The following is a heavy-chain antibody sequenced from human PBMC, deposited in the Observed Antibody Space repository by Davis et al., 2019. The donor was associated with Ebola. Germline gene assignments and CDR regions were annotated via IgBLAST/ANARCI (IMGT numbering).Heavy chain of an antibody. CDR3: ARDGFRYYDFWSGRFDP. J-gene: IGHJ5*02. Sequence: PGGSLRLSCAASGFTFSTYAMHWVRQAPGKGLEWVALISSDGSYAYFADSVKDRFTISRDNSKNTLYLQMNSLRAEDTAVYYCARDGFRYYDFWSGRFDPWGQGTLVTVSS. CDR1: GFTFSTYA. D-gene: IGHD3-3*01. V-gene: IGHV3-30*04. CDR2: ISSDGSYA.